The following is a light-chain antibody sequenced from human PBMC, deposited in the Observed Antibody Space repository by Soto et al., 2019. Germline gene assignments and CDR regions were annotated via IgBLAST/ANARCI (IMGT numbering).Light chain of an antibody. CDR3: QQYNNWPPT. J-gene: IGKJ5*01. CDR2: SAS. CDR1: QGISSY. Sequence: DIQLTQSPSSLSASVGDRVTITCRVSQGISSYLNWYRQKPGKVPKLLIYSASNLQSGVPSRFSVSGSGTEFTLTISSLQSEDFAVYYCQQYNNWPPTFGQGTRLEIK. V-gene: IGKV1-27*01.